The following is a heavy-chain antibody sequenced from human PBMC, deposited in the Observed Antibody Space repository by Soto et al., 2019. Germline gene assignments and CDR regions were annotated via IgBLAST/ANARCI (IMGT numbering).Heavy chain of an antibody. J-gene: IGHJ6*02. CDR1: GYTFTSYG. CDR2: ISAYNGNT. V-gene: IGHV1-18*04. D-gene: IGHD3-3*01. CDR3: ARSWRYDFWSGYLDRRPSDV. Sequence: GASVKVSCKASGYTFTSYGISWVRQAPGQGLEWMGWISAYNGNTNYAQKLQGRVTMTTDTSTSTAYMELRSLRSDDTAVYYCARSWRYDFWSGYLDRRPSDVWGQRTTVTVSS.